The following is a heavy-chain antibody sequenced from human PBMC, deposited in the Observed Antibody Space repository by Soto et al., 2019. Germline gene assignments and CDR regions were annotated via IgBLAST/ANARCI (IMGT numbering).Heavy chain of an antibody. V-gene: IGHV4-39*01. Sequence: PSETLSLTCTVSGGSISSSSYYWGWIRQPPGKGLEWIGSIYYSGSTYYNPSLKSRVTISVDTSKNQFSLKLSSVTAADTAVYYCARLRKYDFWSGYTFDYWGHGTLVTVSS. J-gene: IGHJ4*01. CDR2: IYYSGST. CDR3: ARLRKYDFWSGYTFDY. CDR1: GGSISSSSYY. D-gene: IGHD3-3*01.